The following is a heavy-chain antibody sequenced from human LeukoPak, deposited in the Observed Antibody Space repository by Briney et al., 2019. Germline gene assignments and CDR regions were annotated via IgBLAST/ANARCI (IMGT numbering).Heavy chain of an antibody. Sequence: SETLSLTCTVSGGSITSTSYYWAWIRQPAGKGLEWIGRIYSSGSTNYNPSLRSRVTISVDTSRNQFSLKLSSVTAGDTAVYYCARAYSYGFFDYWGQGTLVTVSS. J-gene: IGHJ4*02. CDR3: ARAYSYGFFDY. CDR2: IYSSGST. V-gene: IGHV4-61*02. D-gene: IGHD5-18*01. CDR1: GGSITSTSYY.